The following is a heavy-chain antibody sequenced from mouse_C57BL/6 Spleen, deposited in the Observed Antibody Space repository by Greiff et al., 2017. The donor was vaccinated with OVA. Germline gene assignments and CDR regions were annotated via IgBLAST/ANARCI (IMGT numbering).Heavy chain of an antibody. V-gene: IGHV1-26*01. CDR2: INPNNGGT. CDR3: ARGEGSSYDLYYAMDY. CDR1: GYTFTDYY. Sequence: VQLQQSGPELVKPGASVKISCKASGYTFTDYYMNWVKQSHGKSLEWIGDINPNNGGTSYNQKFKGKATLTVDKSSSTAYMELRSLTSEDSAVYYWARGEGSSYDLYYAMDYWGQGTSVTVSS. J-gene: IGHJ4*01. D-gene: IGHD1-1*01.